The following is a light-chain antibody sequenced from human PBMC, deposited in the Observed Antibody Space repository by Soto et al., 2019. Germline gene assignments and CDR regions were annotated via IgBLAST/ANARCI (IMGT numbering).Light chain of an antibody. V-gene: IGKV3-20*01. CDR3: QQYGSSGT. CDR1: QSVSSN. Sequence: EIVMTQSPATLSVSPGERATLSCRASQSVSSNLAWYQQKPGQAPSLLIYGASSRATGIPDRFSGSGSGTEFTLTISRMEPEDFAVDYCQQYGSSGTFGQGTKVDIK. J-gene: IGKJ1*01. CDR2: GAS.